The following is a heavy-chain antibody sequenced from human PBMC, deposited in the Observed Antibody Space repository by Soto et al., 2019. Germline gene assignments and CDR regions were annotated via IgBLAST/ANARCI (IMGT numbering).Heavy chain of an antibody. CDR1: GYSISSSNW. CDR3: ARGEWFVRGYGVDV. V-gene: IGHV4-28*03. J-gene: IGHJ6*02. Sequence: SETLSLTCAVSGYSISSSNWWGWIRQPPGKGLEWIGYIYYSGTTYYNPSLKSRVTMSVDTSKNQFSLKLSSVTAADTAVYYCARGEWFVRGYGVDVWGRGTTVTVSS. CDR2: IYYSGTT. D-gene: IGHD3-3*01.